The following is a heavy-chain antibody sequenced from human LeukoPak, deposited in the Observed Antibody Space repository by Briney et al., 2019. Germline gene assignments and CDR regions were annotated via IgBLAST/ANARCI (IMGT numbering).Heavy chain of an antibody. CDR1: GFTFSTYG. CDR3: ARDTAVPDLEQQLLTRYYYYYMDV. CDR2: ISSSSSYI. J-gene: IGHJ6*03. D-gene: IGHD6-13*01. V-gene: IGHV3-21*01. Sequence: PGGSLRLSCAASGFTFSTYGMHWVRQAPGKGLEWVSSISSSSSYIYYADSVKGRFTISRDNAKNSLYLQMNSLRAEDTAVYYCARDTAVPDLEQQLLTRYYYYYMDVWGKGTTVTVSS.